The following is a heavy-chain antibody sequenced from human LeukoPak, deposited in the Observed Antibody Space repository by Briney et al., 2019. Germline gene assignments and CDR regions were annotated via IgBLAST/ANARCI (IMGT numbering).Heavy chain of an antibody. CDR3: ARHFFWNQGTWAHFDY. CDR1: GYKFTSYW. CDR2: IYPDDSDT. Sequence: GESLRISCKGSGYKFTSYWIGWVRQMPGKGLEWMGIIYPDDSDTRYSPSFQGQVTISADKSISTAYLQLSSLKASDTAMYYCARHFFWNQGTWAHFDYWGQGTLVTVSS. V-gene: IGHV5-51*01. D-gene: IGHD1-1*01. J-gene: IGHJ4*02.